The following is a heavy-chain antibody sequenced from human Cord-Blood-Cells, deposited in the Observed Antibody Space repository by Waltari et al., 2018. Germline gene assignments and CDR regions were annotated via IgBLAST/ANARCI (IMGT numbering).Heavy chain of an antibody. J-gene: IGHJ4*02. CDR3: ARLDPAAGDPGSYYFDY. D-gene: IGHD6-13*01. CDR1: GYSFTSYW. V-gene: IGHV5-51*03. CDR2: IYPGDSDT. Sequence: EVQLVQSGAEVKKPGESLKISCTGSGYSFTSYWIGWVRQMPGKGLAWMGIIYPGDSDTRYSPSFQGQVTISADKSISTAYLQWSSLKASDTAMYYCARLDPAAGDPGSYYFDYWGQGTLVTVSS.